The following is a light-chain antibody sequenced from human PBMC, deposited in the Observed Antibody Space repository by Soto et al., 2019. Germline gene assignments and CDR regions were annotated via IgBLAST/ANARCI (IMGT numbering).Light chain of an antibody. CDR2: DAS. CDR1: QSISSY. Sequence: EIVLTQSPATLSLSPGERATLSCRASQSISSYLAWYQQKPGQAPRLLIYDASTRATGIPARFSGGGSGTDFTLTISSLEPEDFAVYYCQHRSNWPLTFGGGTKVEIK. J-gene: IGKJ4*01. CDR3: QHRSNWPLT. V-gene: IGKV3-11*01.